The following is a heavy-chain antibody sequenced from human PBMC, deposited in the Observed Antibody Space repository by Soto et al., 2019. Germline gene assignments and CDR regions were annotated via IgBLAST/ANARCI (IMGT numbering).Heavy chain of an antibody. J-gene: IGHJ4*02. Sequence: SETLSLTCTVSGGSISSSSYYWGWIRQPPGKGLEWIGSIYYSGSTYYNPSLKSRVTISVDTSKNQFSLKLSSVTAADTAVYYCARHIRMATIGLIDYWGQGTLVTVSS. CDR1: GGSISSSSYY. CDR3: ARHIRMATIGLIDY. D-gene: IGHD5-12*01. V-gene: IGHV4-39*01. CDR2: IYYSGST.